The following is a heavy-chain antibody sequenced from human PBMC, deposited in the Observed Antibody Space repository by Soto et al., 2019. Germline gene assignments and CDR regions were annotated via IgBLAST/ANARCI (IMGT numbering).Heavy chain of an antibody. CDR2: IFSSGSA. D-gene: IGHD5-18*01. J-gene: IGHJ4*02. Sequence: SETLSLTCTVSGGSINTFYWSWVRQPAGKGLEWIGRIFSSGSASFNPSLESRVAMSVDTSKNHFSLNLSSVTAADMAVYYCAREGSYSAFNFAHGIQLWSFDFWGQGALVTVSS. CDR3: AREGSYSAFNFAHGIQLWSFDF. CDR1: GGSINTFY. V-gene: IGHV4-4*07.